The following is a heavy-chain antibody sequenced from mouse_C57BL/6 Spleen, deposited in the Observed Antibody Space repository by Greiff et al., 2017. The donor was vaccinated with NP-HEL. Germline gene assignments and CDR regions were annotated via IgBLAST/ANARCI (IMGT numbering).Heavy chain of an antibody. D-gene: IGHD2-1*01. V-gene: IGHV1-82*01. J-gene: IGHJ4*01. CDR3: ARYYYGNYGAMDY. CDR2: IYPGDGDT. Sequence: QVQLKQSGPELVKPGASVKISCKASGYAFSSSWMNWVKQRPGKGLEWIGRIYPGDGDTNYNGKFKGKATLTADKSSSTAYMQLSSLTSEDSAVYFCARYYYGNYGAMDYWGQGTSVTVSS. CDR1: GYAFSSSW.